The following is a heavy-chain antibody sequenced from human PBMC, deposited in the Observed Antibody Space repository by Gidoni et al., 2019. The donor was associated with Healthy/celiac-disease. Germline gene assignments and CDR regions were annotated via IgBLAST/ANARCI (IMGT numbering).Heavy chain of an antibody. CDR3: ARINPPPPTYYGMDV. CDR1: GGSISSSRYY. V-gene: IGHV4-39*01. J-gene: IGHJ6*02. Sequence: QLQLQESGPGLVKPSETLSLTCTVSGGSISSSRYYWGWLRQPPGKGLEWIWSIYYSGSTYYNPSLKSRVTISVATSKTQFSLKLSSVTAADTAVYYCARINPPPPTYYGMDVLGQGTTVTVSS. CDR2: IYYSGST.